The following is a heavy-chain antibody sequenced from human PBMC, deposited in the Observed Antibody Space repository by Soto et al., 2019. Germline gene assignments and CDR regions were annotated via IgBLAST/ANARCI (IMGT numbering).Heavy chain of an antibody. V-gene: IGHV3-11*01. CDR2: ISSSGSTI. D-gene: IGHD2-2*01. CDR1: GFTFSDYY. J-gene: IGHJ5*02. Sequence: QVQLVESGGGLVKPGGSLRLSCAASGFTFSDYYMSWIRQAPGKGLEWVSYISSSGSTIYYADSVKGRFTTSRDNAQNELYMQMKSLRAEDTAVYYWARWNLVVPAARHWFDPWGQGTLVTVSS. CDR3: ARWNLVVPAARHWFDP.